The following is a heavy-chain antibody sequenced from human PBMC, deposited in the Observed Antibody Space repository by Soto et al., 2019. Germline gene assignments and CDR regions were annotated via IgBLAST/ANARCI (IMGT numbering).Heavy chain of an antibody. J-gene: IGHJ3*02. Sequence: GGSLRLSCAASGFTFSSYAMSWVRQAPGKGLEWVSAISGSGGSTYYADSVKGRFTISRDNSKNTLYLQMNSLRAEDTAVYYCAKSIKELLNFPRPDDAFDIWGQGTMVTVSS. CDR1: GFTFSSYA. CDR3: AKSIKELLNFPRPDDAFDI. D-gene: IGHD1-26*01. V-gene: IGHV3-23*01. CDR2: ISGSGGST.